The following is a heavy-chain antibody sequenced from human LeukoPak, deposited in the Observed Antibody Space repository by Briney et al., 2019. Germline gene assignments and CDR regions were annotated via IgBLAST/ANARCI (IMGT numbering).Heavy chain of an antibody. J-gene: IGHJ4*02. CDR3: ATGIVGATPHFDY. V-gene: IGHV3-11*03. D-gene: IGHD1-26*01. Sequence: GGSLRLSCAASGFTLSDYYMSWIRQAPGKGLEWVSYISSSSSYTNYADSVKGRFTISRDNAKNSLYLQMNSLRAEDTAVYYCATGIVGATPHFDYWGQGTLVTVSS. CDR1: GFTLSDYY. CDR2: ISSSSSYT.